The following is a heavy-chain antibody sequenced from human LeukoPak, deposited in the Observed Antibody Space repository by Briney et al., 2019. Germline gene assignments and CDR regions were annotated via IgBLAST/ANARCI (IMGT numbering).Heavy chain of an antibody. V-gene: IGHV1-69*05. CDR2: IIPIFGTA. CDR1: GGTFSSYA. Sequence: SVKVSCKASGGTFSSYAISWVRQAPGQGLEWMGRIIPIFGTANYAQKFQGRVTITTDESTSTAYMELSSLRSEDTAVYFCARLSQYSMTPHRSGLHYWGRGTLVIVSS. CDR3: ARLSQYSMTPHRSGLHY. J-gene: IGHJ4*02. D-gene: IGHD1-14*01.